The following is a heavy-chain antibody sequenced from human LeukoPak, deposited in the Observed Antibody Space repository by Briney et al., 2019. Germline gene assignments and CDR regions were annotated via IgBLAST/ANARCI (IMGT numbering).Heavy chain of an antibody. Sequence: SETLSLTCTVSGGSVSSSSYYWGWIRQPRGKGLEWIGSIYYSGTTYYNPSLKSRVTISVDTSKNQFSLKLRSVTAADTAVYYCARHSQYSYGLLYFFDFWGQGTLVTVSS. J-gene: IGHJ4*02. CDR1: GGSVSSSSYY. V-gene: IGHV4-39*01. D-gene: IGHD5-18*01. CDR3: ARHSQYSYGLLYFFDF. CDR2: IYYSGTT.